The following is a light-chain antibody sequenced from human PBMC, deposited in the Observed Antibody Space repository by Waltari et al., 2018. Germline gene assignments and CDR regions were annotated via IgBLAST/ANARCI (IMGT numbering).Light chain of an antibody. CDR2: LNTDGSH. CDR3: QTWDTDSYVI. Sequence: QLVLTQSPSPSASLGASVKLTCTLSSGPSTYAISWPQQQPEKGPRYMMKLNTDGSHNEGDGIPDRFSGSSSGAERYLTISSLQSEDEADYYCQTWDTDSYVIFGGGTKLTVL. V-gene: IGLV4-69*01. CDR1: SGPSTYA. J-gene: IGLJ2*01.